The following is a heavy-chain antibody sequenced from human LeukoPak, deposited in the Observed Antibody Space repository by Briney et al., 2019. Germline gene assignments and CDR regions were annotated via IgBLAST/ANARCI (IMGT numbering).Heavy chain of an antibody. Sequence: GGSLRLSWAASGFTFSNYDMGWVRQAPGEGLEWVSTISGSGTSTYYTDSVKGRFTISRDNPKNAQYLQMNSLRAEDTAVYYCAKAIAATGRWWIFDYWGQGTLVTVSS. CDR3: AKAIAATGRWWIFDY. D-gene: IGHD6-13*01. V-gene: IGHV3-23*01. CDR2: ISGSGTST. CDR1: GFTFSNYD. J-gene: IGHJ4*02.